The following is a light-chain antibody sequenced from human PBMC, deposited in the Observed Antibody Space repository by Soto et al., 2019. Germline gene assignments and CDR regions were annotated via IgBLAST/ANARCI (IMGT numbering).Light chain of an antibody. V-gene: IGKV1-39*01. CDR1: QSISNY. Sequence: DIQMTQSPSSLSASVGDRVTITCRASQSISNYLNWYLQKSGKAPKLLIYVASSLQSGVPSRFSGSGSGTDFTLTISSLQPDDFATYYCQQYNSYTWTFGQGTKVDIK. J-gene: IGKJ1*01. CDR2: VAS. CDR3: QQYNSYTWT.